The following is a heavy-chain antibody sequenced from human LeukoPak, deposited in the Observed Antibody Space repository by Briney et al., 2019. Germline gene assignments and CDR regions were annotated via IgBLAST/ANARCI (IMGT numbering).Heavy chain of an antibody. Sequence: PGGSLRLSCAASGLTFSSYSMNWVRQAPGKGLEWVSSISSSSSYIYYADSVKGRFTISRDNAKNSLYLQMNSLRAEDTAVYYCARDPRCYDSREADYWGQGTLVTVSS. CDR1: GLTFSSYS. D-gene: IGHD3-22*01. CDR3: ARDPRCYDSREADY. J-gene: IGHJ4*02. V-gene: IGHV3-21*01. CDR2: ISSSSSYI.